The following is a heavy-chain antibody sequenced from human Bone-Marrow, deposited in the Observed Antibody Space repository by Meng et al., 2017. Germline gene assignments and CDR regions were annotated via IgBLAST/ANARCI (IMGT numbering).Heavy chain of an antibody. V-gene: IGHV4-4*02. CDR2: IYHRGDT. J-gene: IGHJ4*02. CDR3: GRDQGRELINH. CDR1: GGSISSSNW. D-gene: IGHD1-7*01. Sequence: QVQLQESGPGLVKPSGTPSLTCAVSGGSISSSNWWSWVRQPPGKGLEWIGEIYHRGDTNYNPSLKSRVDISVDKSKNQFYLSLFSVTAADTAVYYCGRDQGRELINHWGQGTLVTVSS.